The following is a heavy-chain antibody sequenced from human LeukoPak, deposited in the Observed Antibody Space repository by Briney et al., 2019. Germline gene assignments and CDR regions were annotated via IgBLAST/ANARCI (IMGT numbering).Heavy chain of an antibody. Sequence: PGGSLRLSCAASGFTFSNYNMNWVRQAPGKGLEWVSYISSTSTTIYYADSVKGRFTISRDNAKNSLYLQMNSLRAEDTALYYCAKDIGGGWYVGDYYFDYWGQGTLVTVSS. CDR1: GFTFSNYN. J-gene: IGHJ4*02. CDR2: ISSTSTTI. CDR3: AKDIGGGWYVGDYYFDY. D-gene: IGHD6-19*01. V-gene: IGHV3-48*04.